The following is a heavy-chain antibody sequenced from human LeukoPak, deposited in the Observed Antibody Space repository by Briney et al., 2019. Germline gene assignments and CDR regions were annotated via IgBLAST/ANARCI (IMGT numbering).Heavy chain of an antibody. J-gene: IGHJ3*02. V-gene: IGHV1-18*01. Sequence: ASVKVSFKTSGYTFSISSISWVRQAPGQPVEWMGWISPNNGNTYYAQKVQGRVTMTTDTSTTTAYMELKNLRSDDTAVYYCTRVRDSNNWWGPFDIWGQGTMVRVSS. CDR1: GYTFSISS. CDR3: TRVRDSNNWWGPFDI. CDR2: ISPNNGNT. D-gene: IGHD5-24*01.